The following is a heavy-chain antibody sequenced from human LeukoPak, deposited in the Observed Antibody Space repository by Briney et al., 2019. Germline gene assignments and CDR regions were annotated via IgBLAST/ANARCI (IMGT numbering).Heavy chain of an antibody. V-gene: IGHV3-11*01. D-gene: IGHD3-3*01. J-gene: IGHJ4*02. CDR2: ISSSGSTI. CDR3: AKGQDDFWSGYWY. CDR1: GFTFSDYY. Sequence: GGSLRLSCAASGFTFSDYYMSWIRQAPGKGLEWVSYISSSGSTIYYADSVKGRFTISRDNAKNSLYLQMNSLRAEDTALYYCAKGQDDFWSGYWYWGQGTLVTVSS.